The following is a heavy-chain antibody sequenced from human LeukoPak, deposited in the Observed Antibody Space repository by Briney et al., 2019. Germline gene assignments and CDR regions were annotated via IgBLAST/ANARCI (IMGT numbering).Heavy chain of an antibody. CDR1: GFTFSSYW. Sequence: GGSLRLSCAASGFTFSSYWMHWVRQAPGKGLVWVSLINTDGTTTNYADSVKGRFTISRDNAKNTLDLQMNSLRAEDTAVYYCAREYTNSGGPYFDYWGQGALVTVSS. CDR2: INTDGTTT. V-gene: IGHV3-74*01. J-gene: IGHJ4*02. CDR3: AREYTNSGGPYFDY. D-gene: IGHD6-6*01.